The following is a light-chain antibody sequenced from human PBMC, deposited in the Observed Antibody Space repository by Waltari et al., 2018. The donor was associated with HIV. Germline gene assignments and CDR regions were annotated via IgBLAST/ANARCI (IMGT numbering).Light chain of an antibody. CDR2: YND. CDR1: HSNIGNNA. J-gene: IGLJ3*02. V-gene: IGLV1-36*01. Sequence: QSVLTQPPSLSEAPRQRVTISCSGSHSNIGNNAVNWYQQPPGKAPKLLIYYNDLLPSGVSVRVSGSRSGNSAYRAISGLQSEDETHYYCASWDDRLNGWVFGGGTQLTVL. CDR3: ASWDDRLNGWV.